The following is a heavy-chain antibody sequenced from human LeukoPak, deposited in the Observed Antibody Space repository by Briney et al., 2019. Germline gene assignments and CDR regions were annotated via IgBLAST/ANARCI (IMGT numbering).Heavy chain of an antibody. V-gene: IGHV5-51*01. Sequence: GESLKISCEGSGYSFTTYWIGWVRQMPGKGLEWMGVIYPGDSDTRYSPSFQGQVTISADKSINTAYLQWSSLKASDTAMYYCARRFNNYDFWTRWGQGTLVTVSS. CDR3: ARRFNNYDFWTR. J-gene: IGHJ4*02. CDR2: IYPGDSDT. D-gene: IGHD3-3*01. CDR1: GYSFTTYW.